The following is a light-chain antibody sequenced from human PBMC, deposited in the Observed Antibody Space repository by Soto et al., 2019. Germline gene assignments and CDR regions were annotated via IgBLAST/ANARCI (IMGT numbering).Light chain of an antibody. CDR2: VNS. J-gene: IGLJ3*02. Sequence: QSVVTQPPSVSGAPGQRVTISCTGSSSNIGAGYDVHWYQQLPGTAPKLLIYVNSNRPSGVPDRFSGSKSGTSASLAITGLRAEDEAYDYYQSYDSSLSGWVFGGGTKLTVL. CDR1: SSNIGAGYD. CDR3: QSYDSSLSGWV. V-gene: IGLV1-40*01.